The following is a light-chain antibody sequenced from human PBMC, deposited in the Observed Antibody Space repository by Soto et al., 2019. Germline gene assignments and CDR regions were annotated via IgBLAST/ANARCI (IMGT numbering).Light chain of an antibody. CDR3: QQFISYPLT. CDR2: DAS. CDR1: QGISSA. V-gene: IGKV1-13*02. J-gene: IGKJ4*01. Sequence: AILLTQSPSSLSASVGDRVTITCRASQGISSALSWYQQKPGRSPKLLIYDASTLESGVPSRFSGSGSGTDFTLTISSLQPADFATYYCQQFISYPLTFGGGTKVEIK.